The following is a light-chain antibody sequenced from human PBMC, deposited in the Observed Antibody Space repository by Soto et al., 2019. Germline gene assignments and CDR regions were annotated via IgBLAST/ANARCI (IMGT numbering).Light chain of an antibody. Sequence: EIVLTQSPATLSLSPGERATLSCRASQSVSSYLAWYQQKPGQAPRLLIYDASNRATGIPARFSGSGSGTDFTLTISSLEPEDFEVYYCQQRSYWPPTFGGGTKVELK. V-gene: IGKV3-11*01. CDR1: QSVSSY. J-gene: IGKJ4*01. CDR3: QQRSYWPPT. CDR2: DAS.